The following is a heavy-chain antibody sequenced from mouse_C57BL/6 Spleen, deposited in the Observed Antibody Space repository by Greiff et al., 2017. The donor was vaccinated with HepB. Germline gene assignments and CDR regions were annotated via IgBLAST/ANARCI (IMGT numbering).Heavy chain of an antibody. V-gene: IGHV1-82*01. J-gene: IGHJ2*01. D-gene: IGHD4-1*01. CDR2: IYPGDGDT. Sequence: QVQLKESGPELVKPGASVKISCKASGYAFSSSWMNWVKQRPGKGLEWIGRIYPGDGDTNYNGKFKGKATLTADKSSSTAYMQLSSLTSEDSAVYFCATGTDFDYWGQGTTLTVSS. CDR1: GYAFSSSW. CDR3: ATGTDFDY.